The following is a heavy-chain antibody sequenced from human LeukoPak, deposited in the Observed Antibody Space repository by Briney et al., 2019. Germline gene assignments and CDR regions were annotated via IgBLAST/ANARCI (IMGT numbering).Heavy chain of an antibody. CDR2: INPSGSST. Sequence: ASVKVSCKASGDTFSSYYMHWVRQAPGQGLEWMGIINPSGSSTTYAQKFQGRVTMTRDTSTSTAYMELSSLRSEDTAVYYCARGGVLRFLEHLDYWGQGTLVTVSS. CDR3: ARGGVLRFLEHLDY. J-gene: IGHJ4*02. CDR1: GDTFSSYY. V-gene: IGHV1-46*01. D-gene: IGHD3-3*01.